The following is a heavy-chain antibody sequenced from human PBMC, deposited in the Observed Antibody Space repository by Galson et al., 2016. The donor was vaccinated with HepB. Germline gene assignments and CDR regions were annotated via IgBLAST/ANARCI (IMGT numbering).Heavy chain of an antibody. V-gene: IGHV5-51*01. CDR2: TYPRDSDT. CDR1: GYTFTDYW. J-gene: IGHJ4*02. CDR3: ARVMGQWLPYF. Sequence: QSGAEVKKPGESLKISCETSGYTFTDYWIGWVRQLPGKGLEWMGITYPRDSDTRYSPSFHGQVTISADKSISTLYLHWSSLKASDTAMYYCARVMGQWLPYFWGQGTLVTVSS. D-gene: IGHD6-19*01.